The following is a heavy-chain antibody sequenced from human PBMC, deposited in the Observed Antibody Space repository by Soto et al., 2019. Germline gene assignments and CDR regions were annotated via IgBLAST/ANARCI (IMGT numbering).Heavy chain of an antibody. CDR3: AKAMSTPSRPRNYFDY. CDR1: GFTFSNFA. V-gene: IGHV3-23*01. Sequence: EVQLLESGGDLVQPGGSLRLSCAASGFTFSNFAMSWVRQAPGKGLEWVSVISGGGGTTYYADSVKGRFTISRDNSNNSLYLQMVSLRAEDTALYYCAKAMSTPSRPRNYFDYWGQGTLVTVSS. CDR2: ISGGGGTT. J-gene: IGHJ4*02. D-gene: IGHD6-6*01.